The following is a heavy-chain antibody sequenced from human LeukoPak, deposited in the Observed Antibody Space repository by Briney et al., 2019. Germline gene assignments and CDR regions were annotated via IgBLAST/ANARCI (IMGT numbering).Heavy chain of an antibody. D-gene: IGHD3-16*01. V-gene: IGHV4-59*01. CDR3: ARTYGAFDM. J-gene: IGHJ3*02. CDR1: GGSISSYY. Sequence: SETLCLTCTVPGGSISSYYWTWIRQPPGKGLGWIGYIYYIGSTNPTPSPTRRATISVDTSKNQFTLNLRSVTAAATAVYYCARTYGAFDMWGQGTTVIVS. CDR2: IYYIGST.